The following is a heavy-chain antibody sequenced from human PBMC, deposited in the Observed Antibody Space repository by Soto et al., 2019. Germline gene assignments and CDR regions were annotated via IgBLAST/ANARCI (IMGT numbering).Heavy chain of an antibody. Sequence: SETLSLTCTVSGGSVSSGSYYWSWIRQPPGKGLEWIGYIYYSGSTNYNPSLKSRVTISVDTSKNQFSLKLSSVTAADTAVYYCAREGHDSSGYDYWGQGTLVTVSS. CDR1: GGSVSSGSYY. D-gene: IGHD3-22*01. CDR3: AREGHDSSGYDY. CDR2: IYYSGST. J-gene: IGHJ4*02. V-gene: IGHV4-61*01.